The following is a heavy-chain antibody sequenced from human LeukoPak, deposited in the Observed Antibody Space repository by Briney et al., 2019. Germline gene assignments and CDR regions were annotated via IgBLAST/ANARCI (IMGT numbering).Heavy chain of an antibody. J-gene: IGHJ3*02. V-gene: IGHV1-8*01. Sequence: ASVKVSCKASGYTFTSYDIKWVRQAPGQGLEWMGWMNPNSGNTGYAQKFQGRVTMTRNTSISTAYMELSSLRSEDTAVYYCASFYYDSSGYYSAFDIWGQGTMVTVSS. CDR3: ASFYYDSSGYYSAFDI. CDR1: GYTFTSYD. CDR2: MNPNSGNT. D-gene: IGHD3-22*01.